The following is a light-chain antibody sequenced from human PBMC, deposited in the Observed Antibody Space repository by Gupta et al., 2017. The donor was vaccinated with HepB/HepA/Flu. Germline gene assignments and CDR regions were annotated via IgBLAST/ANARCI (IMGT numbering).Light chain of an antibody. CDR2: GAS. V-gene: IGKV3-15*01. CDR1: QSVSSN. J-gene: IGKJ4*01. CDR3: QQYNNWPLT. Sequence: PGERATLSCRASQSVSSNLAWYQQKPGQASRLLIYGASTRATGIPARFSGSGSGTEFTLTISSLQSEDFAVYYCQQYNNWPLTFGGGTKVEIK.